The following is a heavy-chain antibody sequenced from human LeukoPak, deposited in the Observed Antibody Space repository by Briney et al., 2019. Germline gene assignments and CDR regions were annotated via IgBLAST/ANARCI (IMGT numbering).Heavy chain of an antibody. CDR2: IKQDGSEK. V-gene: IGHV3-7*05. Sequence: GGSLRLSRAASVFTFRIYCMRCVPQAPGRGLECVANIKQDGSEKVYVDSVKGRFTISRDNAKNTLFLQLNTLRAEDTAVYYCARDPYSNTWSYGMDVWGQGTTVTVS. J-gene: IGHJ6*01. CDR1: VFTFRIYC. CDR3: ARDPYSNTWSYGMDV. D-gene: IGHD6-13*01.